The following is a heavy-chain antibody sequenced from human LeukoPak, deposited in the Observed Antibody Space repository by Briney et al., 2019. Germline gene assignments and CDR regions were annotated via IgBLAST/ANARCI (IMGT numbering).Heavy chain of an antibody. CDR3: AREFQDYTDYVRYYYYGLDV. D-gene: IGHD4-11*01. CDR1: GFIFTSYA. CDR2: ISYDGSNK. V-gene: IGHV3-30-3*01. J-gene: IGHJ6*02. Sequence: GRSLRLSCAASGFIFTSYAMHWVRQAPGKGLDWVALISYDGSNKYYADSVKGRFTISRDNSRGTVHLQMNSPRGEDTAVYFCAREFQDYTDYVRYYYYGLDVWGQGTTVTVS.